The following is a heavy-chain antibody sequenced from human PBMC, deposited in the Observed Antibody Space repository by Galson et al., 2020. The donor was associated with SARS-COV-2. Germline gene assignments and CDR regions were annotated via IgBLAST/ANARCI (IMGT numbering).Heavy chain of an antibody. D-gene: IGHD3-10*01. J-gene: IGHJ3*02. CDR2: ISNSGRTI. V-gene: IGHV3-48*03. CDR1: GFTFDSYD. Sequence: GGSLRLSCVVSGFTFDSYDMNWVRQAPGKGLEWVSYISNSGRTIYDADSVKGRFTISRDNAKNSLYLQMNSLRADDTALYYCTRANYYGSGLEAFDIWGQGTMVTVSS. CDR3: TRANYYGSGLEAFDI.